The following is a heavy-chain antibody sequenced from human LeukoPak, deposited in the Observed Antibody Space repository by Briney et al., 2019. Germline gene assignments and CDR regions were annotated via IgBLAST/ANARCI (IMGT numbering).Heavy chain of an antibody. CDR2: TYYRSKWTN. J-gene: IGHJ4*02. Sequence: SQTLSLTCAISGDSVSSTSSVWHWVRQSPSRGLEWLGRTYYRSKWTNDYDLSVKSRITIKPDTSKNQFSLQLNSVTPEDTAVYFCASGGYNSKLNWGEGTQVTVSS. CDR1: GDSVSSTSSV. D-gene: IGHD1-20*01. CDR3: ASGGYNSKLN. V-gene: IGHV6-1*01.